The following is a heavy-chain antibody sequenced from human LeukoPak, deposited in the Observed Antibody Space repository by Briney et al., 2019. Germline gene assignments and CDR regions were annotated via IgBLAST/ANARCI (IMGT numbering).Heavy chain of an antibody. CDR3: AKGVAVASPYYFDY. CDR1: GFTFSSYA. V-gene: IGHV3-23*01. CDR2: ISGSGSST. J-gene: IGHJ4*02. D-gene: IGHD6-19*01. Sequence: GGSLRLSCAASGFTFSSYAMSWVREAPGKGLEWVSPISGSGSSTYYADSVKGRFTISRDNSKNTLYLQMNSLRAEDTAVYYCAKGVAVASPYYFDYWGQGTLVTVSS.